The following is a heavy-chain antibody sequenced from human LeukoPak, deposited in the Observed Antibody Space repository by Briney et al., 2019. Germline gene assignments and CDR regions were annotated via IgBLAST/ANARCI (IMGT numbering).Heavy chain of an antibody. Sequence: GGSLRLSCAASGFTFDDYAMHWVRQAPGKGLEWVSGISWNSGSIGYADSVKGRFTISRDNAKNSLYLQMNSLRAEDTALYYCAKGDPVAAFGYWGQGTLVTVSS. D-gene: IGHD2-15*01. CDR2: ISWNSGSI. J-gene: IGHJ4*02. V-gene: IGHV3-9*01. CDR3: AKGDPVAAFGY. CDR1: GFTFDDYA.